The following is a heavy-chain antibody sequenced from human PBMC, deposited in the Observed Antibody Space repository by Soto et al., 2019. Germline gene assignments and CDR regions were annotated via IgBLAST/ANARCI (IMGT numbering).Heavy chain of an antibody. J-gene: IGHJ6*02. Sequence: EVQLVESGGVVVQPGGSLRLSCAASGFTFDDYTMHWVRQAPGKGLEWVSLISWDGGSTYYADSVKGRFTISRDNSKNSLYLQMNSLRTEDTALYYCAKVSSGYYYYYDMDVWGQGTTVTVSS. D-gene: IGHD2-15*01. V-gene: IGHV3-43*01. CDR1: GFTFDDYT. CDR3: AKVSSGYYYYYDMDV. CDR2: ISWDGGST.